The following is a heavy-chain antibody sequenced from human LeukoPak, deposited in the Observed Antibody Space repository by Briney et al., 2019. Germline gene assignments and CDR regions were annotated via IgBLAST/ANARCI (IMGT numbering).Heavy chain of an antibody. CDR2: IYTSGST. D-gene: IGHD3-22*01. CDR1: GGSISSGSYY. V-gene: IGHV4-61*02. CDR3: ARVTYYYDSSGYGIDP. Sequence: SQTLSLTCTVSGGSISSGSYYWSWIRQPAGKGLEWIGRIYTSGSTNYNPSLKSRATISVDTSKNQFPLKLSSVTAADTAVYYCARVTYYYDSSGYGIDPWGQGTLVTVSS. J-gene: IGHJ5*02.